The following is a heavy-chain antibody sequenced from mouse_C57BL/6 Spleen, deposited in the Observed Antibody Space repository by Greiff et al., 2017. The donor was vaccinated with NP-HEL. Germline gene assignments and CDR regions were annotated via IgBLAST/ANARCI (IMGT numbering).Heavy chain of an antibody. CDR2: ISYDGSN. V-gene: IGHV3-6*01. D-gene: IGHD1-1*01. CDR3: AIGRSYCSSYGFAY. J-gene: IGHJ3*01. CDR1: GYSITSGYY. Sequence: DVQLKESGPGLVKPSQSLSLTCSVTGYSITSGYYWNWIRQFPGNKLEWMGYISYDGSNNYNPSLKNRISITRDTSKNQFFLKLNSVTTEDTATYYWAIGRSYCSSYGFAYWGQGTLVTVSA.